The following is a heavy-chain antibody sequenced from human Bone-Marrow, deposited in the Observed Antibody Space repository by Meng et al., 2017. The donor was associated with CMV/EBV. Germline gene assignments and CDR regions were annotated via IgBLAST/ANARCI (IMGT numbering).Heavy chain of an antibody. J-gene: IGHJ5*02. D-gene: IGHD6-13*01. CDR3: ARGDETPGIAAAFHWFDP. Sequence: GGSLSLSCAAYGFTFSSYAMHWVRQAPGKGLEWVAVISYDGSNKYYADSVKGRFTISRDNYKHTLYLQMNSLRAEDTAVYDCARGDETPGIAAAFHWFDPWGQGTLVTVSS. CDR2: ISYDGSNK. CDR1: GFTFSSYA. V-gene: IGHV3-30-3*01.